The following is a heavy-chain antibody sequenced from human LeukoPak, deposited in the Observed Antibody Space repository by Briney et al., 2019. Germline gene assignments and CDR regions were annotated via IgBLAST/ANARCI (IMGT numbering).Heavy chain of an antibody. Sequence: ATVKISCKASGYTFSDCYVHWVKQVPGKGLEWMGRVDPEDGKIIYAEKFQGRVTMTADMSTDTAYMELRSLRSEDTAVYYCAADSVAAKPPDDWGQGTLVTVSS. CDR1: GYTFSDCY. CDR2: VDPEDGKI. V-gene: IGHV1-69-2*01. D-gene: IGHD6-19*01. J-gene: IGHJ4*02. CDR3: AADSVAAKPPDD.